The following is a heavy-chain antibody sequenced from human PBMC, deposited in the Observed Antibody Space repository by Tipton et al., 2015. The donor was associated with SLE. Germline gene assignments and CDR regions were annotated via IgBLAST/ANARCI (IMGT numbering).Heavy chain of an antibody. CDR2: FTSDDRAALES. J-gene: IGHJ3*01. CDR3: ARIIAGPGEAFDV. Sequence: PGLVKPSETLSLTCTVSGGSIGNNYWNWIRQSAGKGLEWIGRFTSDDRAALESRLNPSFESRVTMSVDPSKKQLSLTMMSVTAADTAVYFFARIIAGPGEAFDVWGQGTMVTVSS. CDR1: GGSIGNNY. V-gene: IGHV4-4*07.